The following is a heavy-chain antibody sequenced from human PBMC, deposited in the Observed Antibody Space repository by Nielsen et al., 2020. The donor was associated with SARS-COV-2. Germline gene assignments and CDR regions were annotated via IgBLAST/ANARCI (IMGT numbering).Heavy chain of an antibody. CDR3: ARASGSYLGYYFDY. Sequence: WIRQPPGKGLEWIGSIYYSGSTYYNPSLKSRVTISVDTSKNQFSLKLSSVTAADTAVYYCARASGSYLGYYFDYWGQGTLVTVSS. J-gene: IGHJ4*02. V-gene: IGHV4-39*01. D-gene: IGHD1-26*01. CDR2: IYYSGST.